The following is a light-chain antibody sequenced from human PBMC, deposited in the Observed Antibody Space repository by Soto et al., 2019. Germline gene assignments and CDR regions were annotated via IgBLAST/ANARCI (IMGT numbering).Light chain of an antibody. CDR2: DVN. J-gene: IGLJ1*01. CDR3: TSYTRSGLIV. Sequence: QSVLTQPASVSGSPGQSITVSCTGTSSDFGDSTYVSWHQQHPGKAPRLIIYDVNNRPSGVAARFSASRSGNTASLTISGLQAEDGADYYCTSYTRSGLIVFGTGTEVTVL. CDR1: SSDFGDSTY. V-gene: IGLV2-14*01.